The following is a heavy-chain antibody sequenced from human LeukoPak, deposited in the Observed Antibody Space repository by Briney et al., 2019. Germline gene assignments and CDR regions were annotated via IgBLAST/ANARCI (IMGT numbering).Heavy chain of an antibody. J-gene: IGHJ4*02. CDR3: ARVSSSGWYFDY. Sequence: SETLSLTCTVSGGSFSGYYWSWIRQPPGKGLEWIGEINHSGSTNYNPSLKSRVTISVDTSKNQFSLKLSSVTAADTAVYYCARVSSSGWYFDYWGQGTLVTVSS. CDR1: GGSFSGYY. D-gene: IGHD6-19*01. V-gene: IGHV4-34*01. CDR2: INHSGST.